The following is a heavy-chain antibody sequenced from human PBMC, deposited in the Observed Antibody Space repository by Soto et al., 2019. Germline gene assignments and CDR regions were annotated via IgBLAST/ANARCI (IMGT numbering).Heavy chain of an antibody. V-gene: IGHV1-58*01. CDR1: GFTFTSSA. Sequence: GASVKVSCKASGFTFTSSAVQWVRQARGQRLEWIGWIVVGSGNTNYAQRFQERVTITRDMSTSTAYMELSSLRSEDTAVYYCAAGSVGDIVLMVYAFDYWGQGTLVTVSS. J-gene: IGHJ4*02. D-gene: IGHD2-8*01. CDR3: AAGSVGDIVLMVYAFDY. CDR2: IVVGSGNT.